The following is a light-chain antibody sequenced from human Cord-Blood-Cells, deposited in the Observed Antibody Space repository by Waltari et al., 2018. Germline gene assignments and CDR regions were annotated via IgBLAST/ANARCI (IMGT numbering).Light chain of an antibody. J-gene: IGLJ3*02. CDR2: DVS. V-gene: IGLV2-14*01. CDR1: SSDVGGYNY. CDR3: SSYTSSSTWV. Sequence: QSALTQPASVSGSPGQSITISCTGTSSDVGGYNYVSWYQQHPGKAPKLMIYDVSKRRSGVSNRFSGSKSGTTASLTISGLQAEDEADYYCSSYTSSSTWVFGGGTKLTVL.